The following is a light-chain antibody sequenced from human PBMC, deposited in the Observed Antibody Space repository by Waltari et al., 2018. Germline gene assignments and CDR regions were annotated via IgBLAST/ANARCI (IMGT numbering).Light chain of an antibody. V-gene: IGLV1-51*01. J-gene: IGLJ3*02. Sequence: QSVLTQPPPESAAPGQKATISSPGAAPNIGNNFVSWYQQFPGASPNLLIFETNKRPSGIPDRFSGSKSGTSATLGITGLQTGDEADYYGGTWDNSLSGWVFGTGTKLTVL. CDR1: APNIGNNF. CDR2: ETN. CDR3: GTWDNSLSGWV.